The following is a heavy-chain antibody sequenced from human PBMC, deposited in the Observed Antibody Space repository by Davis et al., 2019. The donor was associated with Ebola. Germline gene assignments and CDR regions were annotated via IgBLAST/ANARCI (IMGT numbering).Heavy chain of an antibody. CDR3: VRGGYCSSTSCYGYYYYGMDV. CDR2: IYHSGST. Sequence: GSLRLSCAVYGGSFSGYYWSWIRQPPGKGLEWIGEIYHSGSTNYNPSLKSRVTISVDKSKNQFSLKLSSVTAADTAVYYCVRGGYCSSTSCYGYYYYGMDVWGQGTTVTVSS. CDR1: GGSFSGYY. J-gene: IGHJ6*02. V-gene: IGHV4-34*07. D-gene: IGHD2-2*01.